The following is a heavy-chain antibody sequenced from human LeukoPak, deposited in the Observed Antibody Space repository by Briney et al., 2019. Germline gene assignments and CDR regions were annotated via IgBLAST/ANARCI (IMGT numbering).Heavy chain of an antibody. V-gene: IGHV1-69*13. Sequence: ASVKVSCKASGGTFSSYAISWVRQAPGQGLEWMGGIIPIFGTANYAQKFQGRVTITADESTSTAYMELSSLRSEDTAVYYCARVGYSYGYYYYGMDVWGQGTTVTVSS. J-gene: IGHJ6*02. CDR3: ARVGYSYGYYYYGMDV. D-gene: IGHD5-18*01. CDR1: GGTFSSYA. CDR2: IIPIFGTA.